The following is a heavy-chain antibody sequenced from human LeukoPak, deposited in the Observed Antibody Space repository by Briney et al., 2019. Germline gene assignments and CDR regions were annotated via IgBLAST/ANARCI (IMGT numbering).Heavy chain of an antibody. V-gene: IGHV3-23*01. CDR3: AKDLSDYDFWSGYVFDY. D-gene: IGHD3-3*01. J-gene: IGHJ4*02. CDR1: GFTFSSYS. Sequence: GGSLRLSCAASGFTFSSYSMNWVRQAPGKGLEWVSAISGSGGSTYYADSVKGRFTISRDNSKNTLYLQMNSLRAEDTAVYYCAKDLSDYDFWSGYVFDYWGQGTLVTVSS. CDR2: ISGSGGST.